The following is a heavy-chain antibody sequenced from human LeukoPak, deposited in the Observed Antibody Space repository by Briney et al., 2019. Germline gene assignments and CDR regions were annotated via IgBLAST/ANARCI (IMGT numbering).Heavy chain of an antibody. J-gene: IGHJ2*01. Sequence: SETLSLTCTVSGGSISSYYWSWIRQPPGKGLEGIGYIYYSESTNYNPSLKSRVTISVDTSKNQFSLKLSSVTAADTAVYYCARTATVVASTERYFDLWGRGTLVTVSS. V-gene: IGHV4-59*01. CDR2: IYYSEST. CDR3: ARTATVVASTERYFDL. CDR1: GGSISSYY. D-gene: IGHD4-23*01.